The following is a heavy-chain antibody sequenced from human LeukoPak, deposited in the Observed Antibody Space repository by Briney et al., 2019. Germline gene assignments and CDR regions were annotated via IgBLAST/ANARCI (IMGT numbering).Heavy chain of an antibody. J-gene: IGHJ4*02. D-gene: IGHD6-6*01. CDR3: AGTTYSSSLHYFDY. CDR1: GGSISSDY. CDR2: IFYSGST. V-gene: IGHV4-59*01. Sequence: SETLSLTCTVSGGSISSDYWSWIRQPPGKGLEWIGHIFYSGSTNYNPSLKSRVTISVDTSKNQFSLKLSSVTAVDTAVYYCAGTTYSSSLHYFDYWGQGTLVTVSS.